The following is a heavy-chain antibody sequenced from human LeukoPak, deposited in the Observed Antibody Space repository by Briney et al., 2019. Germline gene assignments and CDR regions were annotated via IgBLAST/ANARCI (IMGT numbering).Heavy chain of an antibody. V-gene: IGHV4-4*07. CDR3: ARDASGYRDYPDDAFDI. J-gene: IGHJ3*02. D-gene: IGHD4-17*01. Sequence: SETLSLTCTVSGGSISSYYWSWIRQPAGKGLEWIGRIYSTGSANYNPSLKSRVTMSVATSKNQFSLKLTSVTAADTAVYYCARDASGYRDYPDDAFDIWGQGTMVTVSS. CDR1: GGSISSYY. CDR2: IYSTGSA.